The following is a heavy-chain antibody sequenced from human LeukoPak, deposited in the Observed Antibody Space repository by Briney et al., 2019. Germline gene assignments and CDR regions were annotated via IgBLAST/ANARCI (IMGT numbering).Heavy chain of an antibody. V-gene: IGHV1-3*03. CDR2: INAGNGNT. Sequence: ASVKVSCKASGYTFTSYAMHWVRQAPGQRLEWMGWINAGNGNTKYSQEFQGRVTITRDTSASTAYMELSSLRSEDMAVYYCARKGVSGWSWYFDLWGRGTLVTVSS. CDR1: GYTFTSYA. D-gene: IGHD6-19*01. CDR3: ARKGVSGWSWYFDL. J-gene: IGHJ2*01.